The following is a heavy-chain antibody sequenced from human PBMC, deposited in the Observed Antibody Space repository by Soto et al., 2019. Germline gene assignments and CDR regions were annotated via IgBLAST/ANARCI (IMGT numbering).Heavy chain of an antibody. CDR1: AFTFDDYA. CDR2: INWNSGSM. V-gene: IGHV3-9*01. CDR3: AKSEMATIMGGYFDF. Sequence: EVQLVESGGGLVQPGRSPRLSCAASAFTFDDYAMHWVRQVPGKGLEWVSGINWNSGSMGYADSVRGRFTISRDNAKNSLFLQLNSLRPEDTALYYCAKSEMATIMGGYFDFWGQGTLVTVSS. J-gene: IGHJ4*02. D-gene: IGHD3-16*01.